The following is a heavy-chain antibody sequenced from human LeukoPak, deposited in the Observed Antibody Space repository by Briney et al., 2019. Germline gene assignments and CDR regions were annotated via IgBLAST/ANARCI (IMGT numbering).Heavy chain of an antibody. Sequence: GGSLRLSCAAAGFTFSSYAMTWVRQAPGKGLEWVSAISCSGGTTSYADSVKGRFTISRDNSRNTLYLQMNSLRADDTAVYYCARGLQEYTYGFDYWGQGTLVTVSS. CDR2: ISCSGGTT. D-gene: IGHD5-18*01. J-gene: IGHJ4*02. V-gene: IGHV3-23*01. CDR3: ARGLQEYTYGFDY. CDR1: GFTFSSYA.